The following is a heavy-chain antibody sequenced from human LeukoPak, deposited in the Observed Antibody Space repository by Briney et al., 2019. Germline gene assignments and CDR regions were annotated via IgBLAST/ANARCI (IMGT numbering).Heavy chain of an antibody. D-gene: IGHD1-26*01. CDR2: IYNGGYT. J-gene: IGHJ3*01. V-gene: IGHV3-66*04. CDR3: ARHSAIVGAADAFDF. CDR1: GFTVSSNY. Sequence: GGSLRLSCATSGFTVSSNYMSWVREAPGKGVEWVSVIYNGGYTYYADSVKGRFTTSRDNSKNTLYLQMNSLRAEDTAVYYCARHSAIVGAADAFDFRGQGTMVTVSS.